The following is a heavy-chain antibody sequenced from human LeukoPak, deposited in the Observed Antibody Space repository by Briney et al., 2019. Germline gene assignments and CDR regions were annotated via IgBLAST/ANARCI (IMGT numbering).Heavy chain of an antibody. D-gene: IGHD6-6*01. J-gene: IGHJ3*02. Sequence: GASVKVSCKASGFTFTSSAVQWVRQARGQRLEWIGWIVVGSGNTNYAQKLQERVTITRDMSTSTAYMELSSLRSEDTAMYYCARDRSTSSPDPFDIWGQGTMVTVSS. V-gene: IGHV1-58*01. CDR1: GFTFTSSA. CDR3: ARDRSTSSPDPFDI. CDR2: IVVGSGNT.